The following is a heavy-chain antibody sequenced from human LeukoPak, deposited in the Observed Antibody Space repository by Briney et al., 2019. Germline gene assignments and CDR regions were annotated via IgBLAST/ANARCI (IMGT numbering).Heavy chain of an antibody. V-gene: IGHV4-34*01. D-gene: IGHD2-15*01. CDR3: ARGGYCSGGSCYHAFDI. J-gene: IGHJ3*02. CDR2: INHSGST. CDR1: GGSFSGYY. Sequence: PSETLSLTCAVYGGSFSGYYWSWIRQPPGKGLEWIGEINHSGSTNYNPSLKSRVTISVDTSKNQFSLKLSSVTAADTAVYYCARGGYCSGGSCYHAFDIWGQGTMVTVSS.